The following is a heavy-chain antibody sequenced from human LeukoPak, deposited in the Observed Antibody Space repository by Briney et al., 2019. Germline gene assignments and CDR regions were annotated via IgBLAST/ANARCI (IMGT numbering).Heavy chain of an antibody. V-gene: IGHV1-2*02. Sequence: ASVKVSCKASGYTFTGYYMHWVRQAPGQGLEWMGWINPNSCGTNYAQKFQGRVTMTRDTSISTAYMELSRLRSDDTAVYYCARGSGSSTQDYWGQGTLVTVSS. CDR2: INPNSCGT. J-gene: IGHJ4*02. CDR3: ARGSGSSTQDY. CDR1: GYTFTGYY. D-gene: IGHD3-10*01.